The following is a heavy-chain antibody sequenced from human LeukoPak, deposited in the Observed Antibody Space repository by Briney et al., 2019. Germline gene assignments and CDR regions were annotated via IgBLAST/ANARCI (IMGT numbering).Heavy chain of an antibody. Sequence: GASVKVSCKASGGTFSSYAISWVRQAPGQGLEWMGGIIPIFGTANYAQKFQGRVTITTDESTSTAYMELSSLRSEDTAVYYCARDGYRLSGYFYYMDVWGKGTTVTVSS. J-gene: IGHJ6*03. D-gene: IGHD2-2*03. CDR2: IIPIFGTA. CDR1: GGTFSSYA. CDR3: ARDGYRLSGYFYYMDV. V-gene: IGHV1-69*05.